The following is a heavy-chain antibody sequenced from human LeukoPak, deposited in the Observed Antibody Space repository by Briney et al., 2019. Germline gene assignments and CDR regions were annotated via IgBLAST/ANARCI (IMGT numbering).Heavy chain of an antibody. D-gene: IGHD3-22*01. J-gene: IGHJ4*02. Sequence: GASVKVSCKASGYTFTGYYMHWVRQAPGQGLEWMGWINPNSGGTNYAQKFQGRVTMTRDTSMSTAYMELSRLRSDDTAVYYCARTHYDSSGYYSVQLFDYWGQGTLVTVSS. CDR1: GYTFTGYY. V-gene: IGHV1-2*02. CDR2: INPNSGGT. CDR3: ARTHYDSSGYYSVQLFDY.